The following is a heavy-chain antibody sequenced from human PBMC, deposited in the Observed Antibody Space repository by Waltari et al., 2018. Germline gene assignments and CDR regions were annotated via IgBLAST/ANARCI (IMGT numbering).Heavy chain of an antibody. D-gene: IGHD3-10*01. CDR1: GGAICSGAYS. Sequence: QLQLQESGPGLVKPSQTLSLTCAASGGAICSGAYSWSWIRQPPGQGLERIGCIYHGGSTYYNPSLKSRVTISVDRSKNQFSLKLSSVTAADTAVYYCARDRLWFGDPSWFDPWGQGTLVTVSS. J-gene: IGHJ5*02. V-gene: IGHV4-30-2*01. CDR3: ARDRLWFGDPSWFDP. CDR2: IYHGGST.